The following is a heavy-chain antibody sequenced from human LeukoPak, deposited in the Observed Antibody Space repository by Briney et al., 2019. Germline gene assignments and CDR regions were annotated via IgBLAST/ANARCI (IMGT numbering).Heavy chain of an antibody. D-gene: IGHD6-19*01. CDR1: GYTFTSYG. J-gene: IGHJ4*02. CDR3: ARDMYSSGRVPFDY. Sequence: ASVKVSCKASGYTFTSYGISWVRQAPGQGLEWMGWISAKKGNTDYAQKLQGRVTMTKDTSTSTAYMELRSLRSDDTAVYYCARDMYSSGRVPFDYWGQGTLVTVSS. V-gene: IGHV1-18*01. CDR2: ISAKKGNT.